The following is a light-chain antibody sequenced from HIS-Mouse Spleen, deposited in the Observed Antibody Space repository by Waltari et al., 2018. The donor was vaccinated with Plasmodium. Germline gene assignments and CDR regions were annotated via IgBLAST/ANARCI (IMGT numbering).Light chain of an antibody. CDR1: SSDVGGYNY. CDR2: EVS. CDR3: SSYAGSNNLV. J-gene: IGLJ2*01. V-gene: IGLV2-8*01. Sequence: QSALTQPPSASGSPGQSVTISCTGTSSDVGGYNYVSWYQQHPGKAPKRMIYEVSKRPPGGPDRFSGSKSGNTASLTVSGLQAEDEADYYCSSYAGSNNLVFGGGTKLTVL.